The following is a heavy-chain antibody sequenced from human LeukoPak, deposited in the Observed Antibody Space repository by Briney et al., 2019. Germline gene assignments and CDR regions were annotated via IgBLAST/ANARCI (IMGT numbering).Heavy chain of an antibody. CDR1: GGSISSSSYY. V-gene: IGHV4-39*01. D-gene: IGHD2-2*01. CDR2: IYYSGST. J-gene: IGHJ4*02. Sequence: PSETLSLTCTVSGGSISSSSYYWGWIRQPPGKGLEWIGSIYYSGSTYYNPSLKSRVIISVDTSKNQFSLKLSSVTAADTAVYYCARQLGYCSSTSCYADKVDYWGQGTLVTVSS. CDR3: ARQLGYCSSTSCYADKVDY.